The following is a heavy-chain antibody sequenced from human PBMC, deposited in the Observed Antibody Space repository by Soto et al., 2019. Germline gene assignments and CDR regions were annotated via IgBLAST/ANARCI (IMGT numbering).Heavy chain of an antibody. J-gene: IGHJ4*02. CDR2: ISGSGGST. CDR1: GVTCSSYA. Sequence: WGSLRLSCAAAGVTCSSYAMSWVRQAPGKGLEWVSAISGSGGSTYYADSVKGRFTISRDNSKNTLYLQMNSLRAEDTAVYYRAKLPQRYCSSTSCYFFDYWGQGTLVTVSS. V-gene: IGHV3-23*01. CDR3: AKLPQRYCSSTSCYFFDY. D-gene: IGHD2-2*01.